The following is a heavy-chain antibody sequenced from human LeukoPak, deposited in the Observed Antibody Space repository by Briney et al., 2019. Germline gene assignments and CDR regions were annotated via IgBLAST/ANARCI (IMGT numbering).Heavy chain of an antibody. CDR3: ARQTMIRGVIGNPIES. D-gene: IGHD3-10*01. J-gene: IGHJ4*02. CDR2: IYYSGST. Sequence: SETLSLTCTVSGGSISSYYWSWIRQPPGKGLEWIGYIYYSGSTNYNPSLKSRVTISVDTSKNQFSLKLSSVTAADTAVYYCARQTMIRGVIGNPIESWGQGTLVTVSS. CDR1: GGSISSYY. V-gene: IGHV4-59*08.